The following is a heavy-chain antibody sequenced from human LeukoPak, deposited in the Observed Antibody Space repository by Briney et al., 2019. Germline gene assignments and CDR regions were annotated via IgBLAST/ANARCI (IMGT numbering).Heavy chain of an antibody. CDR2: IDSDGRST. CDR1: GFTFSSYC. V-gene: IGHV3-74*01. CDR3: ARSGAPTPDY. Sequence: PGGSLRLSCAASGFTFSSYCMHWVRQAPGKGLVWVSRIDSDGRSTIYGDSVKGRFTVSRDNAKNTLNLQMNSLRAEDTALYYCARSGAPTPDYWGQGTLVIVSS. D-gene: IGHD2-15*01. J-gene: IGHJ4*02.